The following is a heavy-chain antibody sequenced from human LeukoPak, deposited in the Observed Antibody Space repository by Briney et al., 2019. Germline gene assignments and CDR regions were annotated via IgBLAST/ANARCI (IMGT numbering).Heavy chain of an antibody. CDR3: ARYCSSTTCSDNAFDF. Sequence: SETLSLTCTVSGASVSSGSNYWSWIRQPPGRGLEWIGYIYYSGSTNYNPSLKSRVTISTDTSKNQFSLKLSSVTAADTAMYYCARYCSSTTCSDNAFDFWGQGTMVTVSS. J-gene: IGHJ3*01. CDR1: GASVSSGSNY. V-gene: IGHV4-61*01. CDR2: IYYSGST. D-gene: IGHD2-2*01.